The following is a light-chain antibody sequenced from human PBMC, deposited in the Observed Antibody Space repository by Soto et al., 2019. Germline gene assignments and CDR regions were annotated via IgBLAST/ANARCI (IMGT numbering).Light chain of an antibody. Sequence: DIVVTQSPATLSASPGERVTLSCRASQFASSRLAWYQQRPGQVPRLLIYDTSTRAPGISARFSGSGSGTEFTLSISSLQSEDFAVYYCYEYLEWPPAMFGPGTTVYIK. V-gene: IGKV3-15*01. J-gene: IGKJ1*01. CDR3: YEYLEWPPAM. CDR1: QFASSR. CDR2: DTS.